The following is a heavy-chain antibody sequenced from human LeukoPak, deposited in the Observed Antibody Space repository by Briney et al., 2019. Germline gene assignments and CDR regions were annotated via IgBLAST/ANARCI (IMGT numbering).Heavy chain of an antibody. CDR2: INWNGGST. Sequence: GGSLRLSCAASGFTFDDYGMSWVRQAPGKGLEWVSGINWNGGSTGYADSVKGRFTISRDNAKNSLYLQMNSLRAEDTALYYCARGYCSGGSCSRIVDPWGRGTLVTVSS. J-gene: IGHJ5*02. D-gene: IGHD2-15*01. CDR1: GFTFDDYG. V-gene: IGHV3-20*04. CDR3: ARGYCSGGSCSRIVDP.